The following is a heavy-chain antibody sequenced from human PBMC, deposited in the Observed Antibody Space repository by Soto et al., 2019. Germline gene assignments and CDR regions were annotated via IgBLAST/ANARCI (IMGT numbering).Heavy chain of an antibody. CDR3: ARDWIGGYVVVPARYYYYYGMDV. D-gene: IGHD2-2*01. J-gene: IGHJ6*02. V-gene: IGHV1-18*01. CDR1: GYTFTSYG. Sequence: ASVKVSCKASGYTFTSYGISWVRQAPGQGLEWMGWISAYNGNTNYAQKLQGRVTMTTDTSTSTAYMELRSLRSDATAVYYCARDWIGGYVVVPARYYYYYGMDVLGQGTTVTVSS. CDR2: ISAYNGNT.